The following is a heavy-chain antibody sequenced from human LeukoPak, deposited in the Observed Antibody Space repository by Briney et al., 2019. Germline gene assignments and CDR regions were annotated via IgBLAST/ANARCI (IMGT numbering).Heavy chain of an antibody. V-gene: IGHV1-69*04. CDR1: GGTFSSYA. CDR3: ARLWFGESTFDY. D-gene: IGHD3-10*01. CDR2: VIPIFGIA. J-gene: IGHJ4*02. Sequence: SVKVSCKASGGTFSSYAISWVRQAPGQGLEWMGRVIPIFGIANYAQKFQGRVTITADKSTSTAYMELSSLRSEDTAVYYCARLWFGESTFDYWGQGTLVTVSS.